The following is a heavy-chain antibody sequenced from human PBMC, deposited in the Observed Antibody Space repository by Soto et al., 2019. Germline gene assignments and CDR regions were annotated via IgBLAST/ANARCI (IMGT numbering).Heavy chain of an antibody. D-gene: IGHD7-27*01. J-gene: IGHJ6*02. CDR3: AKSRDWGPYYYGMDV. V-gene: IGHV3-23*01. Sequence: GGSLRLSCAASGFTFSSYAMSWVRQAPGKGLEWVSAISGSGGSTYYADSVKGRFTISRDNSKNTLYLQMNSLRAEDTAVYYCAKSRDWGPYYYGMDVWGQGTTVTVSS. CDR1: GFTFSSYA. CDR2: ISGSGGST.